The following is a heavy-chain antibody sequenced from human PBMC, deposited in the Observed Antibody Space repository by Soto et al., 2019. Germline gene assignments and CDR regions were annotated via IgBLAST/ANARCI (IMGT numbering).Heavy chain of an antibody. Sequence: GGSLRLSCAASGFTFDDYAMHWVRQAPGKGLEWVSGISWNSGSIGYADSVKGRFTISRDNAKNSLYLQMNSLRAEDTALYYCAKSRYCSSTSCQNFDYWGQGTLVTVSS. CDR1: GFTFDDYA. J-gene: IGHJ4*02. CDR2: ISWNSGSI. V-gene: IGHV3-9*01. D-gene: IGHD2-2*01. CDR3: AKSRYCSSTSCQNFDY.